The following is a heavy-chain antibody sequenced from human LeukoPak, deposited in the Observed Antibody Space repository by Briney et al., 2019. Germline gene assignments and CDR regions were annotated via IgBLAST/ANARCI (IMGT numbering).Heavy chain of an antibody. Sequence: GGSLRLSCAASGFTFSSYWMSWVRQAPGKGLEWVANIKQDGSEKYNVDSVKGRFTISRDNAKNSLYLQMNSLRAEDTAVYYCATEGVVVPAAPSDYWGQGTLVTVSS. CDR3: ATEGVVVPAAPSDY. CDR1: GFTFSSYW. CDR2: IKQDGSEK. D-gene: IGHD2-2*01. V-gene: IGHV3-7*03. J-gene: IGHJ4*02.